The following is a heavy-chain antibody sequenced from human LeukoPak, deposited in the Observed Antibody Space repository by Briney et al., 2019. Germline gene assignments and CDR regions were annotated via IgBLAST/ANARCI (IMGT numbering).Heavy chain of an antibody. CDR2: IKSKTDGGTT. V-gene: IGHV3-15*01. CDR1: GFIFSTYN. Sequence: GSLRLSCAASGFIFSTYNMNWVRQAPGKGLEWVGRIKSKTDGGTTDYGAPVKGIFTISRDDSKNTLYLQMNSLKTEDTAIYYCTASRGSGNFIYWGQGTLVTVSS. D-gene: IGHD3-10*01. J-gene: IGHJ4*02. CDR3: TASRGSGNFIY.